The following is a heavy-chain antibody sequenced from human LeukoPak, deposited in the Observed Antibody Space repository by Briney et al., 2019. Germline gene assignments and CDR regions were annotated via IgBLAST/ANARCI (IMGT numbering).Heavy chain of an antibody. V-gene: IGHV3-74*03. D-gene: IGHD6-6*01. CDR3: ARDQRVTGRPDIDF. J-gene: IGHJ4*02. CDR1: GFTFRNHW. CDR2: ISSDGSST. Sequence: GGSLRLSCAASGFTFRNHWMHWVRQTPGKGLVWVSRISSDGSSTTYADSVKGRFTISRDNAKNTLYLQMNNLRAEDTAMYYCARDQRVTGRPDIDFWGQGTLVIVSS.